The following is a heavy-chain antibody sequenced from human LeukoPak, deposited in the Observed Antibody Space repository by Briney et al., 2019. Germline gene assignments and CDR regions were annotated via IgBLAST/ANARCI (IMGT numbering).Heavy chain of an antibody. D-gene: IGHD3-10*01. J-gene: IGHJ4*02. Sequence: SETLSLTCTVSGGSLSNYYWNWVRQPPGKGLEWIGYIYYSGSTIYNPSLKSRVTISVDTSKNQFSLAVSSVTAADTAVYFCAKRLGSWSGFDIWGQGTLVTVSS. CDR2: IYYSGST. CDR3: AKRLGSWSGFDI. V-gene: IGHV4-59*01. CDR1: GGSLSNYY.